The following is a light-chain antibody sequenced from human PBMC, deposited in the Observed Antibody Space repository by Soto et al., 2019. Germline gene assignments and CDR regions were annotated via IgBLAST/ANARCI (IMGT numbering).Light chain of an antibody. CDR1: SSDVCSYNY. CDR2: EVS. V-gene: IGLV2-14*01. CDR3: SSYTSSSSLV. Sequence: QSPLRPPASVSGSPGQSVTISCTGASSDVCSYNYVSWYQQYPGKAPKLMLFEVSARPSGVSNRFSGSKSGNTASLTISGLQAEDEADYYCSSYTSSSSLVFGTGTTVTV. J-gene: IGLJ1*01.